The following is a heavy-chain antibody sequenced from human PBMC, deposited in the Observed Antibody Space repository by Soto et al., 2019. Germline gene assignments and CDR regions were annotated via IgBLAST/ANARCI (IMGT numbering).Heavy chain of an antibody. CDR1: GGSSSGYY. CDR2: INDSGST. D-gene: IGHD6-13*01. J-gene: IGHJ6*02. V-gene: IGHV4-34*01. CDR3: ASERTAGPYYYYYYGMDV. Sequence: SETLSLTCAVYGGSSSGYYWSWIRQPPGKGLEWIGEINDSGSTNYNPSLKSRVTISGDTSKNQLSLKLSSVTAADTAVYYCASERTAGPYYYYYYGMDVWGQGTTVTVSS.